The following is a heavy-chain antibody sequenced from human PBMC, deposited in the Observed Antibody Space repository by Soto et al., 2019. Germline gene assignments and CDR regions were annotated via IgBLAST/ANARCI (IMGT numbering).Heavy chain of an antibody. CDR2: ISGSGGST. CDR1: GFTFSSYA. V-gene: IGHV3-23*01. Sequence: GGSLRLSCAASGFTFSSYAMSWVRQAPGKGLEWVSAISGSGGSTYYADSVKGRFTISRDNSKNTLYLQMNSLRAEDTAVYYCAKDRPATWSGYYFDYYYYGMDVWGRGTTVTVSS. D-gene: IGHD3-3*01. J-gene: IGHJ6*02. CDR3: AKDRPATWSGYYFDYYYYGMDV.